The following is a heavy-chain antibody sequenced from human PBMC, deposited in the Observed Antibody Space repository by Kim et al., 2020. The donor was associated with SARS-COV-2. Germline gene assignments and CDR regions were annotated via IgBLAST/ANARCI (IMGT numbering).Heavy chain of an antibody. Sequence: GGRTYYADSMKGRFTISRDKYKNTLYLQMNGMRAEDTAVYYCGAGLPDYWGQGTLVTVSS. D-gene: IGHD5-18*01. CDR2: GGRT. V-gene: IGHV3-53*01. CDR3: GAGLPDY. J-gene: IGHJ4*02.